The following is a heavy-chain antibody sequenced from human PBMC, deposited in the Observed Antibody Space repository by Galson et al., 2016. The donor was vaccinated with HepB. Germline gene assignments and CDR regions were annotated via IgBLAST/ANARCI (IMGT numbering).Heavy chain of an antibody. V-gene: IGHV4-34*01. D-gene: IGHD3-10*01. CDR2: INHSGNT. J-gene: IGHJ6*02. CDR3: ARWSMVRGVIVQSYYSGMDV. Sequence: SETLSLTCAVYGGSFSDYYWSWIRQPPGQGLEWIGEINHSGNTNYKPSLKSRLTISVDTSKNQVSLKLSSVSAADTAVYYCARWSMVRGVIVQSYYSGMDVWGQGTTVTVSS. CDR1: GGSFSDYY.